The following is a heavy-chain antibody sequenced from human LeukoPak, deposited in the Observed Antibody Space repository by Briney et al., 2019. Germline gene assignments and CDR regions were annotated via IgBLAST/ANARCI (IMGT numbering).Heavy chain of an antibody. CDR3: ARNDYGDFGWFDP. D-gene: IGHD4-17*01. V-gene: IGHV3-21*01. Sequence: GGSLRLSCAASGFTFSSYSMNWVRQAPGKGLEWVSSISSSSSYIYYADSVKGRFTISRDNAKNSLYLQMNSLRAEDTAVYYCARNDYGDFGWFDPWGQGTLVTVFS. CDR2: ISSSSSYI. J-gene: IGHJ5*02. CDR1: GFTFSSYS.